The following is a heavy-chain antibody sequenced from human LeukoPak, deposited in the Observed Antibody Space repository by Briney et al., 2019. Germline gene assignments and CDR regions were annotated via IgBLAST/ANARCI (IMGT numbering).Heavy chain of an antibody. J-gene: IGHJ4*02. V-gene: IGHV4-34*01. CDR1: GGSFSGYY. CDR2: INHSGST. CDR3: ASLSSSRGN. D-gene: IGHD6-13*01. Sequence: PSETLSLTCAVYGGSFSGYYWSWIRQPPGKGLEWIGEINHSGSTNYNPSLKSRVTISVDTSKNQFSLKLSSVTAADTAVYYCASLSSSRGNWGQGTPVTVSS.